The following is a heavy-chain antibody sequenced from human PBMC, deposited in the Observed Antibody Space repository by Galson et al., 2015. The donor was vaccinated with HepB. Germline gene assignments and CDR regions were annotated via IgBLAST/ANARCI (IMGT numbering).Heavy chain of an antibody. CDR3: ARGADYYDSSGYYYGMDV. V-gene: IGHV1-69*02. CDR1: GGTFSSYT. CDR2: SIPILGIA. Sequence: SVKVSCKASGGTFSSYTISWVRQAPGQGLEWMGRSIPILGIANYAQKFQGRVTITADKSTSSAYMELSSLRSEDTAVYYCARGADYYDSSGYYYGMDVWGQGTTVTVSS. D-gene: IGHD3-22*01. J-gene: IGHJ6*02.